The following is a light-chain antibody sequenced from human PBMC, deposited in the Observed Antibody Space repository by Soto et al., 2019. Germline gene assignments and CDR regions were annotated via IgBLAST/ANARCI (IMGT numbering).Light chain of an antibody. V-gene: IGKV3-15*01. CDR1: QTISNN. J-gene: IGKJ2*01. CDR3: QQYNNWPHT. Sequence: EVVMTQSPTTLSVSPGERVTLSCRASQTISNNLAWYRKKPGQAPSLLIYGISTRATGLPARFSGSGSGTEFTLTISSLQSDDFALYYCQQYNNWPHTFGQGNKLEIK. CDR2: GIS.